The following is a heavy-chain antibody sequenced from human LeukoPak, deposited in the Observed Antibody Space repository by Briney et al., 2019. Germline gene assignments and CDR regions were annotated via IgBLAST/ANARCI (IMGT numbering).Heavy chain of an antibody. J-gene: IGHJ3*02. CDR3: ARDITIKGTDAFDI. CDR2: IYSGGST. D-gene: IGHD3-9*01. Sequence: GGSLRLSCAASGFTVSSNYMSWVRQAPGKGLEWVSVIYSGGSTYYADSVKGRFTISRDNSKNTLYLQMNSLRAEDTAVYYCARDITIKGTDAFDIWGQGTMVTVSS. V-gene: IGHV3-53*01. CDR1: GFTVSSNY.